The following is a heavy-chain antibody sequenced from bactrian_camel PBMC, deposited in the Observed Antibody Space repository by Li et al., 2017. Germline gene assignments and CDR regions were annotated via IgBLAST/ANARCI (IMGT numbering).Heavy chain of an antibody. J-gene: IGHJ4*01. V-gene: IGHV3S54*01. Sequence: HVQLVESGGGSVQAGGSLRLSCSAPGVIFSTACMGWFRQAPGKEREGVAFVATRSGSTYYTDSVMGRFTISRDNAKNTLTLQMDSLKTEDTARYYCHTDLADSFYGKGIRGVSYWGQGTQVTVS. CDR3: HTDLADSFYGKGIRGVSY. CDR1: GVIFSTAC. CDR2: VATRSGST. D-gene: IGHD5*01.